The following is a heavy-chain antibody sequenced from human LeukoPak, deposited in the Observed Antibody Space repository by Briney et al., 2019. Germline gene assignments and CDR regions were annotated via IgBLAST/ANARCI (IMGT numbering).Heavy chain of an antibody. CDR2: INPDGSQT. D-gene: IGHD4-17*01. Sequence: GGPLRLSCAASEFTFSSYWMNWVRQAPGKGLEWVALINPDGSQTNYVDSVKGRLTISRDNAENSLYLQMNSLRAEDTAVYYCARDLGYGALDPWGQGTLVTVSS. CDR3: ARDLGYGALDP. V-gene: IGHV3-7*01. CDR1: EFTFSSYW. J-gene: IGHJ5*02.